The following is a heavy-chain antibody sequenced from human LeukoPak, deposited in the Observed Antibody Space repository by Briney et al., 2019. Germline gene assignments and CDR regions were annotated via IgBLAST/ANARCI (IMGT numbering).Heavy chain of an antibody. CDR3: ASVTTHGVSHYEYKY. J-gene: IGHJ4*02. V-gene: IGHV3-23*01. Sequence: GGSLRLSCAASGFTLSSYAMSWVRQGPGKGLEWVSAISVSGNTYHADSVKGRFTISRDSSKNTLYLQMGSLRAEDMAVYYCASVTTHGVSHYEYKYWGQGTLVTVSS. D-gene: IGHD4-11*01. CDR2: ISVSGNT. CDR1: GFTLSSYA.